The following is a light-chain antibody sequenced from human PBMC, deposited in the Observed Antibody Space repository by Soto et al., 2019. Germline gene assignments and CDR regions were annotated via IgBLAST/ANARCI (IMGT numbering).Light chain of an antibody. CDR1: QSISTF. J-gene: IGKJ1*01. CDR2: DAS. Sequence: DIQMTQSPSTLSASAGDTVTITCRASQSISTFLAWYQQKPGKAPKLLIFDASSLESGVPSRFSGSGSGTEFTLTISSLQPDDFATYYCQQYNSYSGTFGQGTKVDI. CDR3: QQYNSYSGT. V-gene: IGKV1-5*01.